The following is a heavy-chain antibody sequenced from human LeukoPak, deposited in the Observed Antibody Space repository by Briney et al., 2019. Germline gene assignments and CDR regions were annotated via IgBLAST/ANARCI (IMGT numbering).Heavy chain of an antibody. V-gene: IGHV3-48*01. Sequence: GGSLRLSCAASGFTFSSYSMNWVRQAPGKGLEWVAYISSSSSPIYYADFVKGRFTISRDNAKSSLYLEMNSLTAEDTAVYYCARKLLRADYRYIDVWGKGTTVTVSS. CDR3: ARKLLRADYRYIDV. CDR1: GFTFSSYS. J-gene: IGHJ6*03. D-gene: IGHD4-23*01. CDR2: ISSSSSPI.